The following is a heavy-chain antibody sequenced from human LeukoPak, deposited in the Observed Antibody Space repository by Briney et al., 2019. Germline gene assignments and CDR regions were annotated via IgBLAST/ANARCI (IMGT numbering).Heavy chain of an antibody. CDR2: MNPNSGNT. D-gene: IGHD3-10*01. J-gene: IGHJ6*03. CDR1: GYTFTSYD. CDR3: ARDPEGLGENYYYMDV. Sequence: ASVKVSCKASGYTFTSYDINWVRQATGQGLEWMGWMNPNSGNTGYAQKFQGRVTITTDESTSTAYMELSSLRSEDTAVYYCARDPEGLGENYYYMDVWGKGTTVTVSS. V-gene: IGHV1-8*01.